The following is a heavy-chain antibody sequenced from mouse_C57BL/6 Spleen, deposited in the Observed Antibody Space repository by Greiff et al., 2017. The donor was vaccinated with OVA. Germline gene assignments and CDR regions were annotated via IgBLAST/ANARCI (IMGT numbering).Heavy chain of an antibody. CDR2: IWSDGST. CDR3: ARINYVYAMDY. Sequence: VQGVESGPGLVAPSQSLSITCTVSGFSLTSYGVHWVRQPPGKGLEWLVVIWSDGSTTYNSALKSRLSISKDNSKSQVFLTMNSLPTDDAAMYYGARINYVYAMDYWGQGTSVTVSS. CDR1: GFSLTSYG. D-gene: IGHD2-1*01. J-gene: IGHJ4*01. V-gene: IGHV2-6*03.